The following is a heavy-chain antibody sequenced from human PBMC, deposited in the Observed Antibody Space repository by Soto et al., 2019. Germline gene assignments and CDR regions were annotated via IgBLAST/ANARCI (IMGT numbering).Heavy chain of an antibody. D-gene: IGHD6-13*01. CDR2: INHSGST. CDR1: GGSFSGYY. J-gene: IGHJ5*02. Sequence: SETLSLTCAVYGGSFSGYYWSWIRQPPGKGLEWIGEINHSGSTNYNPSLKSRVTISVDTSKNQFSLKLSSVTAADTAVYYCARAPLAAAGTRWFDPWGQGTLVTVSS. V-gene: IGHV4-34*01. CDR3: ARAPLAAAGTRWFDP.